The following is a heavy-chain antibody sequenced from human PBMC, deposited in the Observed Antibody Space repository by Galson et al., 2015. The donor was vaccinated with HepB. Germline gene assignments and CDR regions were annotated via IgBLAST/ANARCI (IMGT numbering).Heavy chain of an antibody. CDR3: ARGTDLESYSSSWWAWFDP. CDR2: INAGNGNT. Sequence: SVKVSCKASEYSFSNYAMHWVRQAPGQRLEWMGWINAGNGNTKYSQKFQGRVTITRDTFARTAYMELIRLRSEDTAVYYCARGTDLESYSSSWWAWFDPWGQGTLVTVSS. D-gene: IGHD6-13*01. J-gene: IGHJ5*02. V-gene: IGHV1-3*01. CDR1: EYSFSNYA.